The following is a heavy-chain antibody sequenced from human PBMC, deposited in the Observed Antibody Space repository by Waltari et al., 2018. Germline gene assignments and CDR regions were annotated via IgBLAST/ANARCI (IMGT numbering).Heavy chain of an antibody. CDR3: ARHGWYSGHDGDYFYMDV. CDR2: IYPGDSDT. Sequence: EVQLVQSGAEVKKAGESLRISWEGSGYSVTSYWIGWVRQMPGKGLEWMGFIYPGDSDTRYSPSFQGQVTISADKSLRTAYLQWTSLKASDSAMYYCARHGWYSGHDGDYFYMDVWGMGTTVTVSS. V-gene: IGHV5-51*01. CDR1: GYSVTSYW. D-gene: IGHD1-26*01. J-gene: IGHJ6*03.